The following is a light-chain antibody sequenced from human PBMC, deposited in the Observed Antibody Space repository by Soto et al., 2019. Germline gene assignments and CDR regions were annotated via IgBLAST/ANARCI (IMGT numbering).Light chain of an antibody. Sequence: QSVLTQPPSVSGAPGQRVTISCTGSSSNIGGGYDVPWYQQLPGTAPKLLIYGDSNRPSGVPDRFSGSKSGTSASLAITGLQAEDEADYYCRSYDSSMSGFYVFGTGTKLTVL. CDR3: RSYDSSMSGFYV. CDR1: SSNIGGGYD. V-gene: IGLV1-40*01. CDR2: GDS. J-gene: IGLJ1*01.